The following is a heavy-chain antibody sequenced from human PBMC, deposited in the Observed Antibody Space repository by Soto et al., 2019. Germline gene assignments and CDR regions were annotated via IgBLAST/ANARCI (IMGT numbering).Heavy chain of an antibody. CDR3: ARDEYYYASSGYYRFDQ. CDR2: ISDRGGST. Sequence: EVQVLESGGGLVQPGGSLRLSCAASGFTLSNFAMSWVRQAPGKGLGWVAVISDRGGSTDYAASVKGRFTISRYNSNNTVYLQMNNLRAEDTAVYYCARDEYYYASSGYYRFDQWGQGTLVTVSS. J-gene: IGHJ4*02. V-gene: IGHV3-23*01. D-gene: IGHD3-22*01. CDR1: GFTLSNFA.